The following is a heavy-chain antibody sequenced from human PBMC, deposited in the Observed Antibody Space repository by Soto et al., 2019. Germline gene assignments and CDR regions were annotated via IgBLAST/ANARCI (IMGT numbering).Heavy chain of an antibody. Sequence: GASVKVSCKVSGDTLTELSMHWVRQAPGKGLEWMGGFDPEDGETIYAQKFQGRVTMTEDTSTDTAYMELSSLRSEDTAVYYCATDGKQLRFLEWSPSYYYGMEVWGQGTTVTVSS. J-gene: IGHJ6*02. CDR1: GDTLTELS. CDR3: ATDGKQLRFLEWSPSYYYGMEV. D-gene: IGHD3-3*01. V-gene: IGHV1-24*01. CDR2: FDPEDGET.